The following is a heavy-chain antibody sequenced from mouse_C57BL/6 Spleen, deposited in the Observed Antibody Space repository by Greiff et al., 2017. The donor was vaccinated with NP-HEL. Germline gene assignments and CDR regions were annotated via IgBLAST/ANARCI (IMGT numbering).Heavy chain of an antibody. CDR1: GYTFTSYW. CDR2: IDPSDSYT. V-gene: IGHV1-50*01. CDR3: ASYYYGSSLYYFDY. D-gene: IGHD1-1*01. Sequence: QVQLQQSGAELVKPGASVKLSCKASGYTFTSYWMQWVKQRPGQGLEWIGEIDPSDSYTNYNQKFKGKATLTVDTSSSTAYMQLSSLTSEDSAVYYCASYYYGSSLYYFDYWGQGTTLTVSS. J-gene: IGHJ2*01.